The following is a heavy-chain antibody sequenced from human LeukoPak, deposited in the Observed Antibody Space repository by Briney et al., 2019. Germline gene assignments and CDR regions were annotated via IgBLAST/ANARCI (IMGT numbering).Heavy chain of an antibody. D-gene: IGHD2-2*01. CDR2: ISSSSSYI. Sequence: GGSLRLSCGASGFTFSNAWMNWVRQAPGKGLEWVSSISSSSSYIYYADSVKGRFTISRDNAKNSLYLQMDSLRAEDTAVYYCARGGIVVPAAPRSGMDVWGQGTTVTVSS. CDR1: GFTFSNAW. CDR3: ARGGIVVPAAPRSGMDV. V-gene: IGHV3-21*01. J-gene: IGHJ6*02.